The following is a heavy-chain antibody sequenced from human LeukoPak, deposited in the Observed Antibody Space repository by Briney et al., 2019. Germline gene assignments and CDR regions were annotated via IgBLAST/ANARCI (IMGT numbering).Heavy chain of an antibody. D-gene: IGHD5-24*01. CDR3: AKGVSRDGYIGPWD. CDR1: GYTFTSYA. J-gene: IGHJ4*02. CDR2: INAGNGNT. V-gene: IGHV1-3*01. Sequence: ASVKVSCKASGYTFTSYAMHWVRQAPGQRLEWMGWINAGNGNTKYSQKFQGRVTITRDTSASTAYMELSSLRSEDTAVYYCAKGVSRDGYIGPWDWGQGTLVTVSS.